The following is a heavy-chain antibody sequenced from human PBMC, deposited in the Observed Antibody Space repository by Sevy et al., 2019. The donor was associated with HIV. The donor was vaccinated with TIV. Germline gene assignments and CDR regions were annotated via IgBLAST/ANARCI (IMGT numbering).Heavy chain of an antibody. CDR3: ARVPSTGRYGMDV. CDR2: ISSSSSTI. D-gene: IGHD3-10*01. Sequence: GGSLRLSCAASGFTFSSYSMNWVRQAPGKGLEWVSYISSSSSTIYYADSVKGRFTISRDNAKNSLYLQMSSLRADDTALYYCARVPSTGRYGMDVCGQGTTVTVS. CDR1: GFTFSSYS. J-gene: IGHJ6*02. V-gene: IGHV3-48*01.